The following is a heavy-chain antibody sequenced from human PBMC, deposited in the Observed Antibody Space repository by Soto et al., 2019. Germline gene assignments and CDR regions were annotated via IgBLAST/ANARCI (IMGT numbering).Heavy chain of an antibody. J-gene: IGHJ4*02. V-gene: IGHV3-23*01. D-gene: IGHD2-15*01. CDR3: AKEGGYCSAGSCYPYYFDY. Sequence: GGSLRLSCAASRFTFSSYTMNWVRQAPGKGLEWVSAIVGSGGRTYYADSVKGRFTISRDNSKNTLYLQMNSLTAEDTAVYYCAKEGGYCSAGSCYPYYFDYWGQGTLVTVSS. CDR1: RFTFSSYT. CDR2: IVGSGGRT.